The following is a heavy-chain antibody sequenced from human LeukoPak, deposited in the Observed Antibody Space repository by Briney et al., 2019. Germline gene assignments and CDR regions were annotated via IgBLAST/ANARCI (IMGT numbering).Heavy chain of an antibody. D-gene: IGHD3-10*01. J-gene: IGHJ4*02. V-gene: IGHV1-18*04. CDR3: ARDSPNYYGSGSYGNDFDY. Sequence: ASVKVSCKASGYTFTSYYVDWVRQAPGQGLEWMGWISAYNGNTNYAQKLQGRVTMTTDTSTSTAYMELRSLRSDDTAVYYCARDSPNYYGSGSYGNDFDYWGQGTLVTVSS. CDR1: GYTFTSYY. CDR2: ISAYNGNT.